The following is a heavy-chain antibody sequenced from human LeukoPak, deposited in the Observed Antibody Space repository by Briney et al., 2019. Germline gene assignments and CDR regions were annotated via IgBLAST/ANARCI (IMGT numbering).Heavy chain of an antibody. CDR3: AKSELSYYYYYMDV. D-gene: IGHD3-16*02. V-gene: IGHV3-74*01. Sequence: PGGSLRLSCAASGFTFSSYSMNWVRQAPGKGLVWVSRINSDGSTTSYADSVKGRFTISRDNAKNTLYLQMNSLRAEDTAVYYCAKSELSYYYYYMDVWGKGTTVTVSS. CDR2: INSDGSTT. CDR1: GFTFSSYS. J-gene: IGHJ6*03.